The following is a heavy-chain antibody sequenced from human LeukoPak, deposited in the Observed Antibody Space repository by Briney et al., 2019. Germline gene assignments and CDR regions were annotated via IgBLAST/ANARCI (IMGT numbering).Heavy chain of an antibody. CDR2: ISTYSGTA. V-gene: IGHV1-18*01. CDR1: GYTFSNSG. Sequence: ASVKVSCKASGYTFSNSGISWVRQAPGQGLEWMGWISTYSGTANYAHNLQGRLTMTTDTSTSTAYMELRNLKPDDTAVYYCARSGGYYFYMDVWGKGTTVTVSS. J-gene: IGHJ6*03. CDR3: ARSGGYYFYMDV. D-gene: IGHD1-26*01.